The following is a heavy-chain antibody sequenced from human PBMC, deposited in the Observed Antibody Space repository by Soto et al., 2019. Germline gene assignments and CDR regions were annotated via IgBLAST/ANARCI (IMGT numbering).Heavy chain of an antibody. CDR2: IYYSGTT. V-gene: IGHV4-39*07. CDR1: VDSITTTNYF. CDR3: ATKPRLEAAEFDY. D-gene: IGHD6-13*01. Sequence: PSETLSLTCTVSVDSITTTNYFWAWIRQPPGKGLEWIGSIYYSGTTYYNPSLKSRVTISVDRSKNQFSLKLSSVTAVDTAVYYCATKPRLEAAEFDYWGQGTLVTVSS. J-gene: IGHJ4*02.